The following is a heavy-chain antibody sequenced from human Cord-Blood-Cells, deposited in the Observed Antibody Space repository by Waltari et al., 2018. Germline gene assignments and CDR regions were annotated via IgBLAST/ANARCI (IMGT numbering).Heavy chain of an antibody. J-gene: IGHJ1*01. V-gene: IGHV1-2*02. D-gene: IGHD3-10*01. CDR3: ARDPSYGSGSYYFQH. CDR2: INPNSGGT. CDR1: GYTFPGYY. Sequence: QVQLVQSGAEVKKPGASVKVSCKASGYTFPGYYMPSVRQPPGQGLEWMGWINPNSGGTNYAQKFQGRVTMTRDTSISTAYMELSRLRSDDTAVYYCARDPSYGSGSYYFQHWGQGTLVTVSS.